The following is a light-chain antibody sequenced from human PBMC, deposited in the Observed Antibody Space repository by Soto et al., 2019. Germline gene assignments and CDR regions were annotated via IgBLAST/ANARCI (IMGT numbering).Light chain of an antibody. CDR2: EVS. Sequence: QSVLTQPASVSGSPGQSITISCTGTSSDVCGYNYVSWYQQHPGKAPKVMIYEVSNRPSGVSNRFSGSKSGNTASLTISGLQAEDEAEYYCSSYRSIGSLVVGTGTKVTVL. CDR3: SSYRSIGSLV. CDR1: SSDVCGYNY. J-gene: IGLJ1*01. V-gene: IGLV2-14*01.